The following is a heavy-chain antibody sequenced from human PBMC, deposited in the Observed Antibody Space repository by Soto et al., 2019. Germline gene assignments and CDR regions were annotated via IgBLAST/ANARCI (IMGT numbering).Heavy chain of an antibody. CDR1: GGSISSGGYS. J-gene: IGHJ4*02. V-gene: IGHV4-30-2*01. CDR2: IYHSGST. CDR3: ASTTVTTRRFDY. Sequence: TLSLTCAVSGGSISSGGYSWSWIRQPPGKGLEWIGYIYHSGSTYYNPSLKSRVTISVDRSKNQFSLKLSSVTAADTAVYYCASTTVTTRRFDYWGQGTLVTVSS. D-gene: IGHD4-17*01.